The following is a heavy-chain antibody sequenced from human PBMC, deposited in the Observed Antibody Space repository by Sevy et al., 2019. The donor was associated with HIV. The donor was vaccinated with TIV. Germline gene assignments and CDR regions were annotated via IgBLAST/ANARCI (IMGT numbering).Heavy chain of an antibody. J-gene: IGHJ4*02. CDR1: GYSITTGYY. V-gene: IGHV4-38-2*01. CDR3: AGAYDGSGYHTLPKDQ. Sequence: SETLSLTCAVSGYSITTGYYWGWIRQPPGKGLEWIGSVNHRETTYYNPSLKSRVGISRDKSKNKFSLKLNSVTAADTAMYYCAGAYDGSGYHTLPKDQWGQGSLVTVSS. D-gene: IGHD3-22*01. CDR2: VNHRETT.